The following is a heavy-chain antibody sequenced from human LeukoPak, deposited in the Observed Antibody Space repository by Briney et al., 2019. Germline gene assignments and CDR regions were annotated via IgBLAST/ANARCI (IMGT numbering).Heavy chain of an antibody. D-gene: IGHD5-12*01. Sequence: PSETLSLTCAVYGGSFSGYYWSWIRQSPGKGLEWIGEVNHGGGTNYNPSLKSRVTISVDTSKNQFSLKLSSVTAADTAVYYCATWSNIVATITDYWGQGTLVTVSS. CDR3: ATWSNIVATITDY. V-gene: IGHV4-34*01. J-gene: IGHJ4*02. CDR2: VNHGGGT. CDR1: GGSFSGYY.